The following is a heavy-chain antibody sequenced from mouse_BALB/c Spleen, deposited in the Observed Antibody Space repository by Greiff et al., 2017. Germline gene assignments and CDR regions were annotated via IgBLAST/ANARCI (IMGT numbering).Heavy chain of an antibody. CDR3: ARGGGNYWYFDV. J-gene: IGHJ1*01. Sequence: VQLKESGGDLVKPGGSLKLSCAASGFTFSSYGMSWVRQTPDKRLEWVATISSGGSYTYYPDSVKGRFTISRDNAKNTLYLQMSSLKSEDTAMYYCARGGGNYWYFDVWGAGTTVTVSS. D-gene: IGHD2-1*01. V-gene: IGHV5-6*01. CDR2: ISSGGSYT. CDR1: GFTFSSYG.